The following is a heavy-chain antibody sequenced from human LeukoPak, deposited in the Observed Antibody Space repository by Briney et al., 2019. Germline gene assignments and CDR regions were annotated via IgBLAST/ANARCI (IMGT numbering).Heavy chain of an antibody. V-gene: IGHV1-46*01. CDR2: INPSGGST. CDR1: GYTFTSYY. D-gene: IGHD3-22*01. CDR3: ARASEGPITNYDSSGYFRAPTNWFDP. Sequence: ASVKVSCKASGYTFTSYYMHWVRQAPGQGLEWMGIINPSGGSTSYAQKFQGRVTMTRDTSTSTAYMELSSLRSEDTAVYYCARASEGPITNYDSSGYFRAPTNWFDPWGQGTLVTVSS. J-gene: IGHJ5*02.